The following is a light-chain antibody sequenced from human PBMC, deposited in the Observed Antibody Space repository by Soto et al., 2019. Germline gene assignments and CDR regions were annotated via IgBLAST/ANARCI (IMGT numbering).Light chain of an antibody. J-gene: IGKJ1*01. CDR3: QQYIDWPPGT. CDR2: DTS. V-gene: IGKV3-15*01. Sequence: EIVVTQSPATLSVSPGERVTISCRASQSVSSSLAWYQQRPGQAPRLLIYDTSTRAAGISARFSGSGSGTEVTLTISSLQSEDFAVYYCQQYIDWPPGTFGQGTAVEIK. CDR1: QSVSSS.